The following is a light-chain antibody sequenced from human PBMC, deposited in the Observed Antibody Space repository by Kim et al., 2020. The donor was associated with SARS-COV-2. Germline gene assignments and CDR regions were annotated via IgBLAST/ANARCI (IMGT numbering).Light chain of an antibody. CDR1: SSNIGSNN. CDR2: SND. Sequence: GQRVTVSCSGSSSNIGSNNVNWYQQLPGTAPKLLIYSNDRRPSGVPDRFSGSKSGTSASLAISGLQSEDEADYYCAAWDDSLNAWLFGGGTQLTVL. J-gene: IGLJ3*02. V-gene: IGLV1-44*01. CDR3: AAWDDSLNAWL.